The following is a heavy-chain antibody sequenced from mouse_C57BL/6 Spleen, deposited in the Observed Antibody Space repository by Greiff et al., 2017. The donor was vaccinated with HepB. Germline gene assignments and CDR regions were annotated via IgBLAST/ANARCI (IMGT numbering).Heavy chain of an antibody. J-gene: IGHJ3*01. CDR2: ISSGSSTI. V-gene: IGHV5-17*01. CDR3: ARHSFAY. Sequence: EVKLVESGGGLVKPGGSLKLSCAASGFTFSDYGMHWVRQAPEKGLEWVAYISSGSSTIYYADTVKGRFTISRDNAKNTLFLQMPSLRSEDTAMYYCARHSFAYWGQGTLVTVSA. CDR1: GFTFSDYG.